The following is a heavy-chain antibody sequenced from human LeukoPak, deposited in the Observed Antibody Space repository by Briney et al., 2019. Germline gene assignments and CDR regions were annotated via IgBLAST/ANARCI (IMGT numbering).Heavy chain of an antibody. D-gene: IGHD1-26*01. V-gene: IGHV1-2*04. CDR1: GYTFTGYY. CDR3: ARGSFIVGATIIDY. Sequence: ASVKVSCKASGYTFTGYYMHWVRQAPGQGLEWMGWINPNSGGTNYAQKFQGWVTMTRDTSISTAYMELSRLRSDDTAVYYCARGSFIVGATIIDYWGQGTLVTVSS. J-gene: IGHJ4*02. CDR2: INPNSGGT.